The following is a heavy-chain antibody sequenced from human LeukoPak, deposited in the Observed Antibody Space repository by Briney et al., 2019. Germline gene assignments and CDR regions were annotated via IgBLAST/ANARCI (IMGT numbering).Heavy chain of an antibody. D-gene: IGHD1-26*01. Sequence: GGSLRLSCVASGFTVSNKYMSWVRQAPGKGLEWVSVLYNAGSTYYADSVKGRFTISRDNSKNTLYLQMNSLTDDDTAVYYCAKKWGVGTTTLDYFDYWGQGTLVTVSS. CDR1: GFTVSNKY. CDR3: AKKWGVGTTTLDYFDY. V-gene: IGHV3-53*01. J-gene: IGHJ4*02. CDR2: LYNAGST.